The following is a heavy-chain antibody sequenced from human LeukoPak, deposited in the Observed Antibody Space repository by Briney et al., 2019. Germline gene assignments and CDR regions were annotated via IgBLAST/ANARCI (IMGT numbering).Heavy chain of an antibody. CDR2: ISGSGGGT. D-gene: IGHD1-26*01. V-gene: IGHV3-23*01. CDR3: ARGVSGSGTYYRY. Sequence: GRSLRLSCTASGFTFSSYFMNWVRQAPGKGLEFVSAISGSGGGTYYADSLKGRFTISRDNSKDTVYLQMNSLRAEDTAVYYCARGVSGSGTYYRYWGQETLVTVSS. CDR1: GFTFSSYF. J-gene: IGHJ4*02.